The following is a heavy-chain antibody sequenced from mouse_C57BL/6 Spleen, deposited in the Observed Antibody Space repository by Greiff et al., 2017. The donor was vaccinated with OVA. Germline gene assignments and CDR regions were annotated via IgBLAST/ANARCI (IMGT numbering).Heavy chain of an antibody. V-gene: IGHV5-9-1*02. CDR1: GFTFSSYA. CDR3: TREGDPYYFDY. D-gene: IGHD3-3*01. CDR2: ISSGGDYI. Sequence: EVQVVESGAGLVKPGGSLKLSCAASGFTFSSYAMSWVRQTPEKRLEWVAYISSGGDYIYYADTVKGRFTISRDNARNTLYLQMSSLKSEDTAMYYCTREGDPYYFDYWGQGTTLTVSS. J-gene: IGHJ2*01.